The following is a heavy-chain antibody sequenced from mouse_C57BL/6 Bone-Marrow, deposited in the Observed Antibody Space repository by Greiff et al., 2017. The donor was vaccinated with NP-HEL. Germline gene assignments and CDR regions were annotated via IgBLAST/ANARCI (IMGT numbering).Heavy chain of an antibody. Sequence: LKESGPGILQPSQTLSLTCSFSGFSLCTFGMGVGWIRQPSGKGLEWLAHICWDDDKYYNPALKSWLTISSATSKNQVLLKIANVDTADTATYDCAGIPYYYGSSPWGAYWGQGTLVTVSA. CDR3: AGIPYYYGSSPWGAY. V-gene: IGHV8-8*01. CDR2: ICWDDDK. CDR1: GFSLCTFGMG. D-gene: IGHD1-1*01. J-gene: IGHJ3*01.